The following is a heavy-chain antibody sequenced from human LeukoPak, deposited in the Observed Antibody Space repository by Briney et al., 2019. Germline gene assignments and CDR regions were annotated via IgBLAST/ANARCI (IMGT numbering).Heavy chain of an antibody. CDR1: GFTFSSYA. J-gene: IGHJ4*02. Sequence: GGSLRLSCAASGFTFSSYAMSWVRQAPGKGLEWVSAISGSGGSTYYADSVKGRFTISRDNSKNTLYLQMNSLRAEDTAVYYCAKDRGGGYYDSSGYKTAFDYWGQGTLVTVSS. V-gene: IGHV3-23*01. D-gene: IGHD3-22*01. CDR3: AKDRGGGYYDSSGYKTAFDY. CDR2: ISGSGGST.